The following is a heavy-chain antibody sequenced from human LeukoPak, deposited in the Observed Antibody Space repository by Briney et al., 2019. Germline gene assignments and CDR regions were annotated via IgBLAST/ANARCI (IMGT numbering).Heavy chain of an antibody. CDR3: ASDRTPYCGGDCYFDY. D-gene: IGHD2-21*02. J-gene: IGHJ4*02. CDR2: IKQDGSEK. Sequence: GGSLRLSCAASGFTFSSYWMSWVRQAPGKGLEWVANIKQDGSEKYYVDSVKGRFTISRDNAKNSLYLQMNSLRAEDTAVYYCASDRTPYCGGDCYFDYWGQGTPVTVSP. CDR1: GFTFSSYW. V-gene: IGHV3-7*01.